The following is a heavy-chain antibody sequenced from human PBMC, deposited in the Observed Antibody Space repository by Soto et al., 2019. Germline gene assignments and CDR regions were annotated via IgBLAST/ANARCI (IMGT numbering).Heavy chain of an antibody. J-gene: IGHJ6*03. Sequence: GGSLRLSCAASGFTFSSYGMHWVRQAPGKGLEWVAVISYDGSNKYYADSVKGRFTISRDNSKNTLYLQMNSLRAEDTAVYYCARDLRHYYYYMDVWGKGTTVTVSS. D-gene: IGHD3-10*01. CDR2: ISYDGSNK. CDR3: ARDLRHYYYYMDV. V-gene: IGHV3-30*03. CDR1: GFTFSSYG.